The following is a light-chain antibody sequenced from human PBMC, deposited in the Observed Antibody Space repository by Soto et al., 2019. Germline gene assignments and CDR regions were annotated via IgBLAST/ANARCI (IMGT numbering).Light chain of an antibody. CDR1: ESVSSSY. CDR3: RQYGSSPWT. Sequence: EIVLTQSPGTLSLSPGEGATLSCRASESVSSSYLAWYQQKPGQAPRLLIYGASSRATGTPDRFSGSGSGTDFILTISRLEPEDFAVYYCRQYGSSPWTFGQGT. V-gene: IGKV3-20*01. J-gene: IGKJ1*01. CDR2: GAS.